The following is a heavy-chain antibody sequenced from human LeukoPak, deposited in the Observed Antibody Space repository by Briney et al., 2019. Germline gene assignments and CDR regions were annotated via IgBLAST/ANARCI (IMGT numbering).Heavy chain of an antibody. V-gene: IGHV4-61*02. CDR3: ARRWGYYDSSGNFDY. Sequence: SETLSLTCTVSGGSISTTSHYWSWIRQPAGKGLEWIGRIYTSGSTNYNPSLKSRVTMSVDTSKNQFSLKLSSVTAADTAVYYCARRWGYYDSSGNFDYWGQGTLVTVSS. D-gene: IGHD3-22*01. J-gene: IGHJ4*02. CDR2: IYTSGST. CDR1: GGSISTTSHY.